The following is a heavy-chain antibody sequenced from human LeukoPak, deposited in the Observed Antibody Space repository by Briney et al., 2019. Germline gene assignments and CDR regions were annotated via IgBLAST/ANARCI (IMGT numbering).Heavy chain of an antibody. J-gene: IGHJ5*02. CDR3: ARASGWYSVNNWFDP. Sequence: KSSETPSLTCTVSGGSISSYYWSWIRQPPGKGLEWIGYIYYSGSTNYNPSLKSRVTISVDTSKNQFSLKLSSVTAADTAVYYCARASGWYSVNNWFDPWGQGTLVTVSS. V-gene: IGHV4-59*01. CDR1: GGSISSYY. CDR2: IYYSGST. D-gene: IGHD6-19*01.